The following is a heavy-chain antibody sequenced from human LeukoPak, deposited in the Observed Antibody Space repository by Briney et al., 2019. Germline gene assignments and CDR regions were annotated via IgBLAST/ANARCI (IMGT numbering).Heavy chain of an antibody. D-gene: IGHD6-13*01. J-gene: IGHJ6*02. CDR2: TYYRSKWYN. Sequence: SQTLSLTCAISGDSVSSNSAAWNWIRQSPSRGLEWLGRTYYRSKWYNDYAVSVKSRITINPDTSKNQFSPQLNSVTPEDTAVYYCARGPTAAAGYYYYYYGMDVWGQGTLVTVSS. CDR1: GDSVSSNSAA. V-gene: IGHV6-1*01. CDR3: ARGPTAAAGYYYYYYGMDV.